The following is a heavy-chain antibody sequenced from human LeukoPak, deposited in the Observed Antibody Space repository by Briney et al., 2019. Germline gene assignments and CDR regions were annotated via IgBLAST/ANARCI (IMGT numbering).Heavy chain of an antibody. CDR3: ARDLVHQFGELSPPGY. CDR1: GFTFSSYS. V-gene: IGHV3-21*01. J-gene: IGHJ4*02. CDR2: ISSSSSYI. D-gene: IGHD3-10*01. Sequence: KTGGSLRLSCAASGFTFSSYSMNWVRQAPGKGLEWVSSISSSSSYIYYADSVKGRFTISRDNAKNSLYLQMNSLRAEDTAVYYCARDLVHQFGELSPPGYWGQGTLVTVSS.